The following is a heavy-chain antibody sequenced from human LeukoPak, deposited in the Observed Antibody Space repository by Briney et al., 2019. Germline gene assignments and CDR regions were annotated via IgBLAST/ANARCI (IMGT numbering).Heavy chain of an antibody. V-gene: IGHV3-23*01. D-gene: IGHD3-9*01. CDR3: AKVSESNYDILTGYYTPYYFDY. Sequence: PGGSLRLSCAASGFTFSSYGMSWVRQAPGKGLEWVSGISDSGGSTFYADSVKGRFTISRDSSKNILYLQMNSLRADDTAVYYCAKVSESNYDILTGYYTPYYFDYWGQGTLVTVSS. CDR2: ISDSGGST. CDR1: GFTFSSYG. J-gene: IGHJ4*02.